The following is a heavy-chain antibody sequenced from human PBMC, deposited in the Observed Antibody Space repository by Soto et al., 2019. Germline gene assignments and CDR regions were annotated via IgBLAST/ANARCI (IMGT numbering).Heavy chain of an antibody. D-gene: IGHD5-12*01. CDR2: ISSSSSYT. CDR3: ARGEIPSGYPDY. Sequence: QVQLVESGGGLVKPGGSLRLSCAASGFTFSDYYMSWIRQAPGKGLEWVSYISSSSSYTNYADSVKGRFTISRDNAKNSLYLHMNSLRAADTAVYYCARGEIPSGYPDYWGQGTLVTVSS. J-gene: IGHJ4*02. V-gene: IGHV3-11*06. CDR1: GFTFSDYY.